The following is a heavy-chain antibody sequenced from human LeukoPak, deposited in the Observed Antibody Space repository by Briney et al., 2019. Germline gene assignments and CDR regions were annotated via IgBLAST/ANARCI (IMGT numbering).Heavy chain of an antibody. D-gene: IGHD6-13*01. J-gene: IGHJ6*02. CDR1: GYTFTGYY. V-gene: IGHV1-2*04. CDR3: ARDQSRYSTPHYYYGMDV. Sequence: ASVKVSCKASGYTFTGYYMHWVRQAPGQGLEWMGWINPNSGGTNYAQKFQGWVTMTRDTSISTAYMELSRLRSDDTAVYYCARDQSRYSTPHYYYGMDVWGQGTTVTVSS. CDR2: INPNSGGT.